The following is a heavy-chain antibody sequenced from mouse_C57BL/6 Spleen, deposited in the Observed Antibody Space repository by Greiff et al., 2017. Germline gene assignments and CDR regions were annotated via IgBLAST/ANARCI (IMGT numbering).Heavy chain of an antibody. CDR2: ILPGSGST. Sequence: QVQLQQSGAELMKPGASVKLSCKATGYTFTGYWLEWVKQRPGHGLELIGEILPGSGSTTYNEKFTGTAPFTADTSSNTAYMQLSSRTTEDSDSYYCASRYDYDVGEFAYWGQGTLVTVSA. CDR3: ASRYDYDVGEFAY. CDR1: GYTFTGYW. V-gene: IGHV1-9*01. D-gene: IGHD2-4*01. J-gene: IGHJ3*01.